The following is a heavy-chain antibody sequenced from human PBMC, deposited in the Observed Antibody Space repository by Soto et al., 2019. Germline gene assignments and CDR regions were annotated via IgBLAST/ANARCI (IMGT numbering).Heavy chain of an antibody. Sequence: EVQLVESGGGLVQPGRSLRLSCAASGFTFDDYAMHWVRQAPGKGLEWVSSISWNSGSIGYADSVKGRFTISRDNAKNSLYQQMNSLRAEDTALYYCAKDIEGFWSGKGRCGMDVWGQGTTVTVSS. J-gene: IGHJ6*02. D-gene: IGHD3-3*01. CDR3: AKDIEGFWSGKGRCGMDV. CDR1: GFTFDDYA. V-gene: IGHV3-9*01. CDR2: ISWNSGSI.